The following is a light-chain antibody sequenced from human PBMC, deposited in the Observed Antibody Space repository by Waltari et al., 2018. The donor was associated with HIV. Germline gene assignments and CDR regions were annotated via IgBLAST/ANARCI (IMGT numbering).Light chain of an antibody. CDR2: RNN. CDR1: SSNIGSKY. V-gene: IGLV1-47*01. J-gene: IGLJ1*01. Sequence: QSVLTQAPSASGTPGQRVGISCSGSSSNIGSKYVFWYQQLPGTAPKLLIYRNNRRPSGVPERFSGSKSGTSASLAISGLRSEDEAEYYCAAWDDSLSGHWVFGTGTKVTVL. CDR3: AAWDDSLSGHWV.